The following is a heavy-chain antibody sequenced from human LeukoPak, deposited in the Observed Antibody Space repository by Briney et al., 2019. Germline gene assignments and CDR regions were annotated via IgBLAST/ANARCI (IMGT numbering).Heavy chain of an antibody. Sequence: ASVKVSCKASGYTFTGYYMHWVRQAPGQGLEWMGWINPNSGGTNYAQKFQGGVTMTRDTSISTAYMELSRLRSDDTAVYYCARDVVSFLKYSSSFLGGRVDYWGQGTLVTVSS. CDR3: ARDVVSFLKYSSSFLGGRVDY. CDR2: INPNSGGT. D-gene: IGHD6-13*01. V-gene: IGHV1-2*02. CDR1: GYTFTGYY. J-gene: IGHJ4*02.